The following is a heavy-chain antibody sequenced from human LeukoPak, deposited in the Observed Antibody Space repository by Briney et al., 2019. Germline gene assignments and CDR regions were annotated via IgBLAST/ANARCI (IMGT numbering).Heavy chain of an antibody. CDR1: GGSISSYY. V-gene: IGHV4-59*01. CDR2: IYYSGST. J-gene: IGHJ3*02. CDR3: ARLTGSKIGAFDI. Sequence: SLTLSLTCTVSGGSISSYYWSWIRQPPGKGLEWIGYIYYSGSTNYNPSLKSRVTISVDTSKNQFSLKLSSVTAADTAVYYCARLTGSKIGAFDIWGQGTMVTVPS. D-gene: IGHD1-14*01.